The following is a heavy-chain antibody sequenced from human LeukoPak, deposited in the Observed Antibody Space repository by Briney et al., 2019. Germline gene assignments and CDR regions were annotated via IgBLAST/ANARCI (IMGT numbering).Heavy chain of an antibody. Sequence: GSSVKVSCKASGGTFSSYAISWVRQAPGQGLGWMGGIIPIFGTANYAQKFQGRVTITADESTSTAYMELSSLRSEDTAVYYCARDPSMVRDPFFWFDPWGQGTLVTVSS. CDR1: GGTFSSYA. CDR2: IIPIFGTA. D-gene: IGHD3-10*01. CDR3: ARDPSMVRDPFFWFDP. V-gene: IGHV1-69*01. J-gene: IGHJ5*02.